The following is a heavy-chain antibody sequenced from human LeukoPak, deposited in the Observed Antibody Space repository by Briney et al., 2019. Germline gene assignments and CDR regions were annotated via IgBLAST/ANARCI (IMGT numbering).Heavy chain of an antibody. V-gene: IGHV3-30*04. CDR3: ARGRGYSYGLGYFDY. J-gene: IGHJ4*02. D-gene: IGHD5-18*01. Sequence: SCKASGYTFTGYYMHWVRQAPGKGLEWVAVISYDGSNKYYADSVKGRFTISRDNSKNTLYLQMNSLRAEDTAVYYCARGRGYSYGLGYFDYWGQGTLVTVSS. CDR2: ISYDGSNK. CDR1: GYTFTGYY.